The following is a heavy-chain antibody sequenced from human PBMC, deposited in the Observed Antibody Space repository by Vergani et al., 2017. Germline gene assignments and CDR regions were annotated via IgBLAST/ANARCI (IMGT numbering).Heavy chain of an antibody. CDR1: GHTFSNYE. V-gene: IGHV7-4-1*02. CDR3: ATASWAQLWVLKH. D-gene: IGHD5-24*01. J-gene: IGHJ4*02. Sequence: QVQLVQSGSELKKPGASVKVSCKTSGHTFSNYEMNWVRQAPGQRLEWMGWIKTKTGNPTYAQDFTGRFVFSLDTSVSTAYLEINNLQPEDSAVYFCATASWAQLWVLKHWGQGTRVTVSS. CDR2: IKTKTGNP.